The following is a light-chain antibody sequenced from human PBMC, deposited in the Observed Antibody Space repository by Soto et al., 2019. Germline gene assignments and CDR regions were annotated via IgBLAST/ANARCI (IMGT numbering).Light chain of an antibody. Sequence: DIQMTQSPSTLSASVGDRVSFTCRASQSVTSWLAWYQQKPGKAPNVLIHEASSLQSGVPSRFSGSGSGTEFNITISSLQPDDFANNYCIQYNSYPLTFGGGNKLEIK. V-gene: IGKV1-5*03. CDR1: QSVTSW. CDR3: IQYNSYPLT. CDR2: EAS. J-gene: IGKJ4*01.